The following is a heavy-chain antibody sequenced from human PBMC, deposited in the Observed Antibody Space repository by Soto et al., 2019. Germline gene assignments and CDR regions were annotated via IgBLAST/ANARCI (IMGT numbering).Heavy chain of an antibody. Sequence: EVQLVESGGVLVKPGGSLRLSCADSGFTFSSYSMNWVRQAPGKGLEWVSAISSSSAYIFYADSVKGRFTVSRDNAKNSLYLQMTSLRADDPAVYYCARGGRDITRHLDYWGQGTLVTVSS. D-gene: IGHD3-10*01. CDR1: GFTFSSYS. J-gene: IGHJ4*02. CDR3: ARGGRDITRHLDY. V-gene: IGHV3-21*01. CDR2: ISSSSAYI.